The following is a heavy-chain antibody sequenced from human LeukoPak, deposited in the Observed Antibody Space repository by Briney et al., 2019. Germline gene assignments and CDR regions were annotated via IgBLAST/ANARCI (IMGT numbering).Heavy chain of an antibody. J-gene: IGHJ6*03. V-gene: IGHV4-61*02. D-gene: IGHD2-2*01. CDR2: IYTSGTS. CDR1: GGSISSGSYY. Sequence: PSETLSLTCTVSGGSISSGSYYWGWIRQPAGKGLERIGRIYTSGTSNYNPSLKCRVTISVDTSKNQFSLRLSSVTAADTAVYYCERASTPYYYMDVWGKGTTVTVSS. CDR3: ERASTPYYYMDV.